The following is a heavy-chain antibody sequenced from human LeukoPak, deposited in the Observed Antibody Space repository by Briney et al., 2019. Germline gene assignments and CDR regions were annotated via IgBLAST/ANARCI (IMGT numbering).Heavy chain of an antibody. CDR3: ATKQWLAPPPDS. CDR2: INTDGTVT. CDR1: GFTFSKYW. D-gene: IGHD6-19*01. V-gene: IGHV3-74*01. Sequence: GGSLRLSCAASGFTFSKYWMLWVRQAPGKGLESVSRINTDGTVTTYEDSVKGRFTVSRDNADNTMFLQMNSVRDEDTAVYYCATKQWLAPPPDSWGQGTPVTVSS. J-gene: IGHJ4*02.